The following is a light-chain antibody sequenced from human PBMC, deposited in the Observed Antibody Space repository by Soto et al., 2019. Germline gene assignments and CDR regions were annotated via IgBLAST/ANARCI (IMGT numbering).Light chain of an antibody. CDR1: QSVSSSY. CDR3: QQYGSSPQFT. CDR2: GAS. Sequence: EIVLTQSPGTLSLSPGERATLSCRASQSVSSSYLAWYQQKPGQAPRLRIYGASSRATGSQDRFSGSGAGTDFALTISRLEPEDFAVYYWQQYGSSPQFTFVQGTKLEIK. V-gene: IGKV3-20*01. J-gene: IGKJ2*01.